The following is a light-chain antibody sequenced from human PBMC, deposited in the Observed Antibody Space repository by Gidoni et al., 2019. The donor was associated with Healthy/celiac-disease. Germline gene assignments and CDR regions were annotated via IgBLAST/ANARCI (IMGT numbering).Light chain of an antibody. CDR3: QSYDSSLSAF. Sequence: QSVLTQPPSVSGAPGQRVTISCTWSSSNIGAGYDVHWYQQLPGTAPKLLIYGNSNRPSGVPDLFSGSKSGTSASLAITGLQAEDEADYYCQSYDSSLSAFFGTGTKVTVL. CDR2: GNS. V-gene: IGLV1-40*01. J-gene: IGLJ1*01. CDR1: SSNIGAGYD.